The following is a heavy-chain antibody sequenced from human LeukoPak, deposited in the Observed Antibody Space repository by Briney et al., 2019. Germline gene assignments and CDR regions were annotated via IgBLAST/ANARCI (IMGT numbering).Heavy chain of an antibody. Sequence: GASVKVSCKASGYTFTSYGISWVRQAPGQGLEWMGWISAYNGNTNYAQKLQGRVTMTTDTSTSTAYMELRSLRSDDTAVYYCARYGLYDYGGNSGVDYWGQGTLVTVSS. CDR2: ISAYNGNT. CDR1: GYTFTSYG. CDR3: ARYGLYDYGGNSGVDY. D-gene: IGHD4-23*01. V-gene: IGHV1-18*01. J-gene: IGHJ4*02.